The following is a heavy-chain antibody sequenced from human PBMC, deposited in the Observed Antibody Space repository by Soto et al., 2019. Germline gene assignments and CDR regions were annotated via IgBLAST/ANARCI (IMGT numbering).Heavy chain of an antibody. D-gene: IGHD2-21*01. Sequence: QVQLVQSGAEVKKPGSSVKVSCKASGGNFSSYAISWVRQAPGQGLEWMGGIIPIFGTANYAQKFQGRVTITADESTSTAYMELSSLRPEDTAVYYCARIVPGPGAIRPTYVDYWGKGSLVTVSS. CDR3: ARIVPGPGAIRPTYVDY. CDR1: GGNFSSYA. CDR2: IIPIFGTA. V-gene: IGHV1-69*01. J-gene: IGHJ4*02.